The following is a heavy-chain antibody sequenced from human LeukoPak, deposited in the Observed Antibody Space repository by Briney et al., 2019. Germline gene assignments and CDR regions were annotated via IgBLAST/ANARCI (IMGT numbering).Heavy chain of an antibody. CDR3: ARDSKVWQWPYYFDY. CDR2: INTNTGNP. J-gene: IGHJ4*02. V-gene: IGHV7-4-1*02. CDR1: GYTFTSYA. Sequence: ASVEVSCKASGYTFTSYAMNWVRQAPGQGLEWMGWINTNTGNPTYAQGFTGRFVFSLDTSVSTAYLQISSLKAEDTAVYYCARDSKVWQWPYYFDYWGQGTLVTVSS. D-gene: IGHD6-19*01.